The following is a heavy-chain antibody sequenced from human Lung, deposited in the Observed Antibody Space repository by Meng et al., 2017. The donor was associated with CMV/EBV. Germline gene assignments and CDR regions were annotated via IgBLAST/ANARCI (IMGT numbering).Heavy chain of an antibody. D-gene: IGHD2-21*01. CDR1: GYTFTGYY. CDR2: INPNSGGT. J-gene: IGHJ5*02. Sequence: SGYTFTGYYMHWVRQAPGQGLEWMGWINPNSGGTNYAQKFQGRVTMTRDTSISTAYMELSRLRSDDTAVYYCAREYCGGDCYSNWFDPWGRGTLVTVSS. V-gene: IGHV1-2*02. CDR3: AREYCGGDCYSNWFDP.